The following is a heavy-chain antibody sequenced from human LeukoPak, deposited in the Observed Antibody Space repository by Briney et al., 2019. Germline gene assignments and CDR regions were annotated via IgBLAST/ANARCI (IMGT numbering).Heavy chain of an antibody. CDR1: GFTFSSYA. V-gene: IGHV3-30*04. D-gene: IGHD3-22*01. Sequence: PGRSLRLSCAASGFTFSSYAMHWVRQAPGKGLEWVAVISYDGSNKYYADSVKGRFTISRDNSKNTLYLQMNSLRAEDTAVYYCARDLYYYDSSGYYDYWGQETLVTVSS. CDR3: ARDLYYYDSSGYYDY. J-gene: IGHJ4*02. CDR2: ISYDGSNK.